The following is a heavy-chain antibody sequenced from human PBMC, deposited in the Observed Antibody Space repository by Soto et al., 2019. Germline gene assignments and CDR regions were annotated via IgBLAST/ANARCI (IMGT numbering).Heavy chain of an antibody. CDR3: ARDIGFAIDY. CDR2: IYSKEGKI. Sequence: QVQLVQSGAEVQKPGASVKVSCKASGYIFNNYGISWVRQAPGQGLEWMGWIYSKEGKINFAQKFQGRVTMTTDTSTSTAYIELRSLRFDDSAVYFCARDIGFAIDYWGQGTLVTVSS. D-gene: IGHD5-12*01. J-gene: IGHJ4*02. CDR1: GYIFNNYG. V-gene: IGHV1-18*01.